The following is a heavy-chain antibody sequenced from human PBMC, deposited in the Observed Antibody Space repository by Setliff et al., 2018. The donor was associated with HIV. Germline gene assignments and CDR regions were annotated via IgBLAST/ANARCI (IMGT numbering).Heavy chain of an antibody. D-gene: IGHD3-16*01. CDR1: GYSISSRYY. J-gene: IGHJ4*02. Sequence: ETLSLTCTVSGYSISSRYYWGWIRQPPGKGLEWIGSVYHTGSTYYNPSLKSRVTMSADTSKNQFSLKLTSVTAADTAVYYCARGDPFTDFDSWGQGTLVTVSS. CDR3: ARGDPFTDFDS. CDR2: VYHTGST. V-gene: IGHV4-38-2*02.